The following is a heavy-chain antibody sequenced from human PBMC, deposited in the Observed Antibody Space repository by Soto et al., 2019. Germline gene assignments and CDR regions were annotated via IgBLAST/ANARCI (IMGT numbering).Heavy chain of an antibody. Sequence: QVQLVQSGAEVKKPGASVKVSCKASGYSFTSYYMHWVRQAPGQGLECMGMINPSGGSTSYTQKFQDRIRMTKDTSTSTVYMELSSLRSDDTAVYYCKNGSSGSYLTFDYWGQGTLVTVSS. V-gene: IGHV1-46*01. J-gene: IGHJ4*02. CDR3: KNGSSGSYLTFDY. CDR1: GYSFTSYY. CDR2: INPSGGST. D-gene: IGHD1-26*01.